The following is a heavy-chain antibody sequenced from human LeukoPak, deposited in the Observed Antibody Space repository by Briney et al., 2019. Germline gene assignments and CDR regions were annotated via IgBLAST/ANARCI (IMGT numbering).Heavy chain of an antibody. D-gene: IGHD2-15*01. CDR1: GGSFSGYY. CDR2: INHSVST. CDR3: ARGPPVYCSGGSCSYEGILDY. Sequence: SETLSLACAVDGGSFSGYYWGWIRQPPGEGLEWIGEINHSVSTNNNPSLKSRVTISVATSKNQFSLKLSPVTAADTAVYYCARGPPVYCSGGSCSYEGILDYWGQGTLVTVSS. J-gene: IGHJ4*02. V-gene: IGHV4-34*01.